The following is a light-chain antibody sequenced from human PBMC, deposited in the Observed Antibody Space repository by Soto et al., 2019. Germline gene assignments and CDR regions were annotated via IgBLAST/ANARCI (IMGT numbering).Light chain of an antibody. J-gene: IGKJ5*01. CDR3: QHYQGGHPIA. Sequence: DIQMTQSPSTLSGSVGDRVTITCRASQSISNWLAWYQQKPGTAPKLLISDVFNRASGVAERFSGSGSETDFTLIIRRLEPEDSALYYCQHYQGGHPIAFGQGTRLEIK. V-gene: IGKV1-5*01. CDR2: DVF. CDR1: QSISNW.